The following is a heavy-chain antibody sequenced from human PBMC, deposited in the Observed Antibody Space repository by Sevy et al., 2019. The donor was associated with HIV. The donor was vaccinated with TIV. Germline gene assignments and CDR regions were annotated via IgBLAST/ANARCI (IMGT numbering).Heavy chain of an antibody. CDR2: IRSKDYGGTT. D-gene: IGHD2-21*01. Sequence: GGSLRLSCTTSGFTFGDFAMSWFRQAPGKGLEWVGFIRSKDYGGTTEYAASVKGRFTISRDDSKTIAYMQMNSLKTEDTAVYFCTRDGGGGNILASYYYYDMDVWGQGTTVTVSS. CDR1: GFTFGDFA. CDR3: TRDGGGGNILASYYYYDMDV. J-gene: IGHJ6*02. V-gene: IGHV3-49*03.